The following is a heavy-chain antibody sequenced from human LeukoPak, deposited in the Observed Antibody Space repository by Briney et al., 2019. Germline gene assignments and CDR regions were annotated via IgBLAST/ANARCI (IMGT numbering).Heavy chain of an antibody. D-gene: IGHD3-10*01. Sequence: GGSVRLSCAASGFTFTSAWMTWVRQAPGKGLEWVGRIKSKTDGGTTDYAAPVKGRFTISRDDSKNTLYLQMNSLKTEDTAVYYCTTVGSVLAFDIWGQGTMVTVSS. CDR2: IKSKTDGGTT. CDR1: GFTFTSAW. CDR3: TTVGSVLAFDI. J-gene: IGHJ3*02. V-gene: IGHV3-15*01.